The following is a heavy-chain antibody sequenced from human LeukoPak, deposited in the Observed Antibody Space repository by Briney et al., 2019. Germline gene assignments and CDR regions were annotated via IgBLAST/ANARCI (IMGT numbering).Heavy chain of an antibody. Sequence: KSSETLSLTCAVYGGSFSDYYWNWIRQPPGKGLEWIGEINHSGSTNYNPSLKSRVTMSVDTFKNQFSLTLSSVTAADTAVYYCARVQDFETRGYYLGYWGHGTLVTVSS. D-gene: IGHD3-22*01. CDR3: ARVQDFETRGYYLGY. CDR1: GGSFSDYY. V-gene: IGHV4-34*01. J-gene: IGHJ4*01. CDR2: INHSGST.